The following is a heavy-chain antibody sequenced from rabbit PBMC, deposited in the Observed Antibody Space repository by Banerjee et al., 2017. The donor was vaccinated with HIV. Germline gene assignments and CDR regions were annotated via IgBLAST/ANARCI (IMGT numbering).Heavy chain of an antibody. D-gene: IGHD8-1*01. Sequence: CWVRQAPGKGLEWIACINTSNGDKWYASWVNGRFTISRSTSLNTVDLKMTSLTVADTATYFCARGSNYYAFNLWGPGTLVTVS. J-gene: IGHJ4*01. V-gene: IGHV1S43*01. CDR3: ARGSNYYAFNL. CDR2: INTSNGDK.